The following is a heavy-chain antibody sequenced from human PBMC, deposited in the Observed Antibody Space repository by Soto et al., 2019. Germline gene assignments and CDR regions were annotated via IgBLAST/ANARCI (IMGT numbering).Heavy chain of an antibody. D-gene: IGHD1-26*01. Sequence: DVQLVESGGDLVQAGGSLRLSCAASGFTFSTFWMQWVRQAPGKGLEWVANIGPAGREKAYVASVTGRFTISRDNAKKSLYLQMNSRRVEDTAVYYCSRDRGAGATDYWGQGTLVIVSS. CDR1: GFTFSTFW. V-gene: IGHV3-7*04. J-gene: IGHJ4*02. CDR3: SRDRGAGATDY. CDR2: IGPAGREK.